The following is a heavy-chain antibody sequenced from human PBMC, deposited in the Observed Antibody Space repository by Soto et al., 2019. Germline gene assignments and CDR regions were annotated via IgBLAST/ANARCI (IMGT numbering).Heavy chain of an antibody. CDR2: IYNGGST. J-gene: IGHJ4*02. CDR3: AGGPYGGKVDS. V-gene: IGHV4-30-4*01. D-gene: IGHD3-16*01. CDR1: GGSISTVNYW. Sequence: QVQLQESGPGLVKPSQTLSLTCTVSGGSISTVNYWWSWIRQSPDMGLEWIGHIYNGGSTYNNPSLGSRVTPSGVTSRNPLSLTLSSVSAANTAVYSGAGGPYGGKVDSWGQGTLVTVSS.